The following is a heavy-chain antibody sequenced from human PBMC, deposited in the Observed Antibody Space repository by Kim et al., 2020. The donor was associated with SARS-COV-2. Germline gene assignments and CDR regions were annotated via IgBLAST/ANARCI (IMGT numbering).Heavy chain of an antibody. CDR1: GGSISSSDYY. Sequence: SETLSLTCNVSGGSISSSDYYWGWIRQPPGKGLEWIGSFYYSGSTYYNPSLKSRVSISVDTSKNQFSLKVNSVTAADTAVYYCARQNCSSTSYYPRWFDPWGQRTPVTVSS. CDR2: FYYSGST. CDR3: ARQNCSSTSYYPRWFDP. J-gene: IGHJ5*02. V-gene: IGHV4-39*01. D-gene: IGHD2-2*01.